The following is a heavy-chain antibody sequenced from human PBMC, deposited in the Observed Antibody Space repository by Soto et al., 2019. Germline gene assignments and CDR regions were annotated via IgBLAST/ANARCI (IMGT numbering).Heavy chain of an antibody. D-gene: IGHD6-13*01. CDR1: GGSISSYY. CDR2: IYYSGST. CDR3: ARDRRSWYLGYWFDP. V-gene: IGHV4-59*01. J-gene: IGHJ5*02. Sequence: SETLSLTCTVSGGSISSYYWSWIRQPPGKGLEWIGYIYYSGSTNYNPSLKSRVTISVDTSKNQFSLKLSSVTAADTAVYYCARDRRSWYLGYWFDPWGQGTLVTVSS.